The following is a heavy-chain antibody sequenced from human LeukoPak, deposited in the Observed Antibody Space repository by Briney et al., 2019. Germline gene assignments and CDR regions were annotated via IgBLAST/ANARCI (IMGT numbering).Heavy chain of an antibody. D-gene: IGHD2-15*01. CDR3: ARGYCSGGSCYRTDYYYYMDV. V-gene: IGHV4-59*12. CDR1: GGSINSYY. J-gene: IGHJ6*03. CDR2: IHYSGST. Sequence: PSETLSLTCTVSGGSINSYYWSWIRQPPGKGLQWIGCIHYSGSTNYNPSLKSRVTISVDTSKNQFSLKLSSVTAADTAVYYCARGYCSGGSCYRTDYYYYMDVWGKGTTVTVSS.